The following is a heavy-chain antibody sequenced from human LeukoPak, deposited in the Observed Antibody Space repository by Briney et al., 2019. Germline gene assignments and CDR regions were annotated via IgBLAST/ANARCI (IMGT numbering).Heavy chain of an antibody. J-gene: IGHJ6*02. V-gene: IGHV3-30*03. Sequence: GGSLRLSCAASGFTFSSYGMHWVRQAPVKGLEWVAVISYDGSNKYYADSVKGRFTISRDNSKSTLYLQMNSLRAEDTAVYYCARYGDQYGMDVWGQGTTVTVSS. CDR3: ARYGDQYGMDV. CDR1: GFTFSSYG. D-gene: IGHD4-17*01. CDR2: ISYDGSNK.